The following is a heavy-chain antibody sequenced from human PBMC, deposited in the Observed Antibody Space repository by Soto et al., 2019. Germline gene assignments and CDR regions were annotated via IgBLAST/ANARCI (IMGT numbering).Heavy chain of an antibody. V-gene: IGHV6-1*01. CDR1: GDSVTNSTVT. Sequence: SQTLSLTVAIPGDSVTNSTVTGNWNREAPTRVLEWLGRTYYRSKWYNDYAESVKSRITINPDTSKNQFSLHLNSVTPEDTAVYYCVRLIGNSWLDFWGQGTLVTVS. CDR3: VRLIGNSWLDF. CDR2: TYYRSKWYN. D-gene: IGHD1-26*01. J-gene: IGHJ5*01.